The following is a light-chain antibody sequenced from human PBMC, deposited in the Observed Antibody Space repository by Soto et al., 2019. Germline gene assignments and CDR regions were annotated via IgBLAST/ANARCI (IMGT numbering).Light chain of an antibody. J-gene: IGKJ5*01. CDR2: GAS. CDR3: QQRSNWVIT. CDR1: QSVNSSY. V-gene: IGKV3D-20*02. Sequence: EIVLTQSPGTLSLSPGERATLSCRASQSVNSSYLAWYQHKPGQAPRLLIYGASTRATGIPDRFSGSGSGTDFTLTIARLEPGDFAVYYCQQRSNWVITFGQGTRLEIK.